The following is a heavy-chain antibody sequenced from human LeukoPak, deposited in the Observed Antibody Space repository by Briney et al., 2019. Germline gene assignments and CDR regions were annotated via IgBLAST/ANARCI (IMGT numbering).Heavy chain of an antibody. CDR2: ICTSGST. V-gene: IGHV4-4*07. D-gene: IGHD2-2*01. J-gene: IGHJ5*02. CDR1: GGSISSYY. CDR3: ARQYCSSTSCYVGWFDP. Sequence: SDTLSLTCTVSGGSISSYYWSWTRQPARAGLEWTGGICTSGSTNYNHSLKRRVIMTVVTSKNQFSLMLSSVTAADTAVYYCARQYCSSTSCYVGWFDPWGQGTLVTVSS.